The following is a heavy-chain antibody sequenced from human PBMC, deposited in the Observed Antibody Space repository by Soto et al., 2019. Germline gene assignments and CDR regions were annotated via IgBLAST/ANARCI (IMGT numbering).Heavy chain of an antibody. Sequence: VELVESGGGLVKRGGALRLSCAASGFTFRDYYMTWIRQAPGKGLEWAAYISSSGSGIYYPDSVKGRFTISRDNAKNSLYLQMSSLRAEDTAVYFCARAYSDAFDIWGQGTMVTVSS. J-gene: IGHJ3*02. CDR1: GFTFRDYY. CDR2: ISSSGSGI. CDR3: ARAYSDAFDI. D-gene: IGHD2-15*01. V-gene: IGHV3-11*01.